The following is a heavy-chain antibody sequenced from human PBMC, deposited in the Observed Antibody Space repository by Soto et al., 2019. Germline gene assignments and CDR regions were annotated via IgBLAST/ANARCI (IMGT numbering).Heavy chain of an antibody. Sequence: PGGSLRLSCAASGFTFSSYAMSWVRQAPGKGLEWVSAISGSGGSTYYADSVKGRFTISRDNSKNTLYLQMNSLRAEDTAVYYCAKITAGGIQAPFDYWGQGTLVTAPQ. J-gene: IGHJ4*02. CDR3: AKITAGGIQAPFDY. D-gene: IGHD3-16*01. CDR2: ISGSGGST. V-gene: IGHV3-23*01. CDR1: GFTFSSYA.